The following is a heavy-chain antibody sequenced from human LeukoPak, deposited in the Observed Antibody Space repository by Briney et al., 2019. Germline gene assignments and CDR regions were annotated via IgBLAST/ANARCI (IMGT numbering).Heavy chain of an antibody. D-gene: IGHD3-9*01. CDR2: IYPGESDP. J-gene: IGHJ4*02. Sequence: GESLKISCQGSGYNFTNYWIGWVRQTPGKGLEWMGIIYPGESDPRYSPSFLGQVTISADKSINTAYLRWGSLKAADTAMYYCARLGRYDVLTGPDYWGQGTLVTVSS. CDR3: ARLGRYDVLTGPDY. CDR1: GYNFTNYW. V-gene: IGHV5-51*01.